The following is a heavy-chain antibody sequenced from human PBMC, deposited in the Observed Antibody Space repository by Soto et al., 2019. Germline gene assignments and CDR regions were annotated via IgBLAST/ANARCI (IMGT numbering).Heavy chain of an antibody. V-gene: IGHV4-59*01. CDR3: ERAGRSWRYFFDS. D-gene: IGHD6-13*01. CDR1: GGSMNYYY. Sequence: QVLLQESGPGLVQPSETLSLTCTVSGGSMNYYYWSWIRQSPGKGLEWIGYVYYSGTTYYNPSLQSRVTISIDTSQNQFSLKLRSVTAADSAIYYCERAGRSWRYFFDSWGRGTLVTVSS. CDR2: VYYSGTT. J-gene: IGHJ4*02.